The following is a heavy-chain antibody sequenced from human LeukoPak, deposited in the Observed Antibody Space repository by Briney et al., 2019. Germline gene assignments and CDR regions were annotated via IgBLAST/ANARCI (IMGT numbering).Heavy chain of an antibody. D-gene: IGHD6-19*01. J-gene: IGHJ4*02. CDR2: ITADGGVK. CDR3: AREATWGQWYFDH. V-gene: IGHV3-30*03. Sequence: GGALRLSCVASGITFSRHGMDWGRQAPGKGVEGVAVITADGGVKHYADSVKGRFTLSRDNSKNTLYLQMNSLSVEDTAVYYCAREATWGQWYFDHWGQGTPVTVSS. CDR1: GITFSRHG.